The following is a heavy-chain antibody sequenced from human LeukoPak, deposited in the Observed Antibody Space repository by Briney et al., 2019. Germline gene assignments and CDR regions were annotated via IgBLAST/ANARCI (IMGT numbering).Heavy chain of an antibody. J-gene: IGHJ4*02. CDR1: GFTFDDYA. CDR2: ISWNSGSI. CDR3: AKDFHRAPDYGGTFDY. V-gene: IGHV3-9*01. D-gene: IGHD4-23*01. Sequence: PGRSLRLSCAASGFTFDDYAMHWVRQAPGKGLEWVSGISWNSGSIGYADSVKGRFTISRDNAKNSLYLQMNSLRAEDTALYYCAKDFHRAPDYGGTFDYWGQGTLVTVSS.